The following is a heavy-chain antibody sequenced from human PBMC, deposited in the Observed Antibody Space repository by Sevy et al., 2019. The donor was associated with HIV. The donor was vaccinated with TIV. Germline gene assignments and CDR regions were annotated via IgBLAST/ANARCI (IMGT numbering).Heavy chain of an antibody. J-gene: IGHJ3*02. D-gene: IGHD3-22*01. CDR3: ARDWKGDGNYDDSSGYCAFDI. CDR1: GFTFSDYY. Sequence: GGSLRLSCAASGFTFSDYYMSWIRQAPGKGLEWVSYISSSSSYTNYADSVKGRFTISRDNAKNSLYLQMDSLRAEDTAVYYCARDWKGDGNYDDSSGYCAFDIWGQGTMVTVSS. CDR2: ISSSSSYT. V-gene: IGHV3-11*06.